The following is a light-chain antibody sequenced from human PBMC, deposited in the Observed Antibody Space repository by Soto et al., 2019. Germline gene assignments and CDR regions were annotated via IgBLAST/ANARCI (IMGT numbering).Light chain of an antibody. CDR3: QQYGRSPGLFT. CDR2: DAS. V-gene: IGKV3-20*01. J-gene: IGKJ3*01. CDR1: QSVSNTY. Sequence: EIVLTQSPGTLSLYPGERATLSCRASQSVSNTYLAWYQQKPGQAPRLLIYDASSRATGIPDRFSGSGSATDFTLTISRLEPEDFAVYYCQQYGRSPGLFTFGPGTRVDIK.